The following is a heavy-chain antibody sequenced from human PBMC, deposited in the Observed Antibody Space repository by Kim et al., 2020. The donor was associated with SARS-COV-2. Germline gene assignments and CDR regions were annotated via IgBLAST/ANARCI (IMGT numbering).Heavy chain of an antibody. CDR3: AKSLVAGDSIFDY. J-gene: IGHJ4*02. Sequence: HSADSVKGRFTISRDNSKDTLYLQMNSLRAEDTAIYCCAKSLVAGDSIFDYWGQGALVTVSS. D-gene: IGHD2-2*01. V-gene: IGHV3-23*01.